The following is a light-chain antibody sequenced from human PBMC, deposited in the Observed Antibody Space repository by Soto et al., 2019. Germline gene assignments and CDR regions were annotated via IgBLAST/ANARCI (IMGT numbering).Light chain of an antibody. CDR3: LQRSNWPLT. CDR1: QSVGSN. Sequence: EIVMTQSPATLSVSPGERATLSCRASQSVGSNLAWYQHKPGQTPRLLIYDTSTRATGVPTRFSGSRSGADFTLTISSLEPEDFAVYYCLQRSNWPLTFGGGTKVDI. J-gene: IGKJ4*01. V-gene: IGKV3-11*01. CDR2: DTS.